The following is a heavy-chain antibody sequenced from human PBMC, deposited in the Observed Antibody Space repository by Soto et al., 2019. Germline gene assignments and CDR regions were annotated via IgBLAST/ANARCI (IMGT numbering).Heavy chain of an antibody. D-gene: IGHD2-21*02. CDR1: GYIFTSYP. CDR3: VRGAGSCGGDCWNDYYYPMDV. J-gene: IGHJ6*02. Sequence: QVQLVQSGAEVKKPGAPVKVSCKASGYIFTSYPLHWVRQAPGQRLEWMAWINVGTGTTKYSQKFQRRVTFARDTSASKVYMELSSLTSEDTAVYYCVRGAGSCGGDCWNDYYYPMDVWGQGTMVTVSS. V-gene: IGHV1-3*01. CDR2: INVGTGTT.